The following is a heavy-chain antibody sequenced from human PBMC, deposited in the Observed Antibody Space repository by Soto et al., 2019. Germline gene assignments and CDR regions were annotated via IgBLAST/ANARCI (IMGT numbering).Heavy chain of an antibody. CDR2: IKQDGSEK. J-gene: IGHJ4*02. V-gene: IGHV3-7*01. Sequence: GGSLRLSCAVSGFTLSGTWMNWVRQAPGKGLEWVASIKQDGSEKYYVDSVKGRFSISRDNARNSLNLQMNSLRAEDTAVYYCTRVGGLAPAGTLGFDYWGQGTLVTVSS. CDR3: TRVGGLAPAGTLGFDY. CDR1: GFTLSGTW. D-gene: IGHD6-13*01.